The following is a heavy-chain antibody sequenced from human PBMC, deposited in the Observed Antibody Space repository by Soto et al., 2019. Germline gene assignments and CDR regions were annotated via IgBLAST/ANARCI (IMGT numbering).Heavy chain of an antibody. Sequence: QVQLVESGGGLVKPGGSLRLSCAASGFTFSDYYMSWIRQAPGKGLEWVSYISSSGSTIYYADSVKGRFTISRENAKNALNLKMNSLRAEDTAVYYCARVLRCSTSCYDCYYYYMDVWGKGTTVTVSS. CDR3: ARVLRCSTSCYDCYYYYMDV. CDR2: ISSSGSTI. CDR1: GFTFSDYY. D-gene: IGHD2-2*01. J-gene: IGHJ6*03. V-gene: IGHV3-11*01.